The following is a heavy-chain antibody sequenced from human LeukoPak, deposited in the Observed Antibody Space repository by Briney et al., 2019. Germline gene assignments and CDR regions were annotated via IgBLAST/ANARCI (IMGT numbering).Heavy chain of an antibody. CDR3: ARASTGTALKPEFYF. V-gene: IGHV1-2*02. CDR1: GYTFTGYY. D-gene: IGHD1-1*01. J-gene: IGHJ4*01. Sequence: ASVKVSCKASGYTFTGYYMHWVRQAPGQGLEWMGWINPNSGGTNYAQKFQGRVTMTRDTSISTAYMELSRLRSDDTAVYYCARASTGTALKPEFYFWGQGTLGTGFS. CDR2: INPNSGGT.